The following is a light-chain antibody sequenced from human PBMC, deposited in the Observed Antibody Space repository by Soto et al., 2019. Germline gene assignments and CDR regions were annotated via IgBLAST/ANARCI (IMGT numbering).Light chain of an antibody. CDR1: QSVYIS. J-gene: IGKJ1*01. V-gene: IGKV3-15*01. CDR2: GGS. Sequence: AMSLSPGKRSAFPCGRGTLSCRASQSVYISVASYQQQPGQAPRLLLSGGSTRAAGIPARISGSGAGTEFTLTISSLESDDFSLYFCQEYNDWPLRTFGQGTKVDIK. CDR3: QEYNDWPLRT.